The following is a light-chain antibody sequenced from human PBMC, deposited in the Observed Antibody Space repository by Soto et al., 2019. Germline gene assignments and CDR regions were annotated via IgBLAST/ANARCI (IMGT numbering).Light chain of an antibody. J-gene: IGLJ1*01. CDR2: DGT. CDR1: SSDVGTYNL. V-gene: IGLV2-23*01. CDR3: CSYAGYNTDV. Sequence: QSALTQPASVSGSPGQSITISCTGTSSDVGTYNLVSWYQHHPGKAPKLILYDGTKRPSGVSNRFSGSTSGNTASLTISGLQADDQTDYYCCSYAGYNTDVFGTGTKLTVL.